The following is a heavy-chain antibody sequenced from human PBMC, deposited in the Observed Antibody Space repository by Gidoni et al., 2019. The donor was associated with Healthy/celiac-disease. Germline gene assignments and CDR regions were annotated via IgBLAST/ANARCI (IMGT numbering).Heavy chain of an antibody. CDR3: ARGDILTGYSLYGGGIFGAFDI. V-gene: IGHV1-18*01. J-gene: IGHJ3*02. CDR2: ISAYNGNT. CDR1: GYTFTSYG. D-gene: IGHD3-9*01. Sequence: QVQLVQSGAEGKKPGASVKVSCKAYGYTFTSYGNSWVRQAPGQGLEWMGGISAYNGNTNYAQKLQGRVTMTTDTSTSTAYMELRSLRSDDTAVYYCARGDILTGYSLYGGGIFGAFDIWGQVTMVTVSS.